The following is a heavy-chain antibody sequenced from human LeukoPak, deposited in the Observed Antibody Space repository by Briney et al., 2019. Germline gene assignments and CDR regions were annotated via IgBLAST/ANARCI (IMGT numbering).Heavy chain of an antibody. CDR3: TTATASYYDSSGYIEDVDY. J-gene: IGHJ4*02. CDR2: ISGYNGNT. CDR1: GYTFTNYG. D-gene: IGHD3-22*01. V-gene: IGHV1-18*01. Sequence: ASVKVSCKASGYTFTNYGISWVRQAPGQGLEWMGWISGYNGNTNYAETLQGRVTMTTDTSTSTAYMELRSLRSDDTAVYYCTTATASYYDSSGYIEDVDYWGQGTLVTVSS.